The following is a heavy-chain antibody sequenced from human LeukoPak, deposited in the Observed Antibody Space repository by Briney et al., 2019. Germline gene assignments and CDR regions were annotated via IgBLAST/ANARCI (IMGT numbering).Heavy chain of an antibody. Sequence: GGSLRLSCAASGFTFSSYAMHWVRQAPGKGLEWVAVISYDGSNKYYADSVKGRFTISRDNSKNTLYLQMNSLRAEDTAVYYCARDLVDIVATKSGGYYYGMDVGGQGTTVTVSS. CDR2: ISYDGSNK. D-gene: IGHD5-12*01. V-gene: IGHV3-30-3*01. J-gene: IGHJ6*02. CDR1: GFTFSSYA. CDR3: ARDLVDIVATKSGGYYYGMDV.